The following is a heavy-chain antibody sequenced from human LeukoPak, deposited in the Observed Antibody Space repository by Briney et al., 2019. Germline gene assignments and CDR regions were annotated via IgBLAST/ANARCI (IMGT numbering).Heavy chain of an antibody. J-gene: IGHJ6*02. D-gene: IGHD3-10*01. Sequence: GSLRLSCVASRFIFSMFSMNWVRQAPGKGLEWLSHISGSSSTIHYEDSVKGRFTISRDNAKNSLYLQMNSLRAEDTAVYYCARDLAYYYGSGIFYYYGMDVWGQGTTVTVSS. V-gene: IGHV3-48*01. CDR1: RFIFSMFS. CDR3: ARDLAYYYGSGIFYYYGMDV. CDR2: ISGSSSTI.